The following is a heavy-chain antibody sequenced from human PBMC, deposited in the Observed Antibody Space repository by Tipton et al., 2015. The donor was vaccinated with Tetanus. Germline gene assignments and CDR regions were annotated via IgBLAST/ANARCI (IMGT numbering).Heavy chain of an antibody. V-gene: IGHV4-39*01. D-gene: IGHD3-10*01. Sequence: TLSLTCTVSGGSISSSSYYWGWIRQPPGKGLEWIGSIYYSGSTYYNPSLKSRVTISVDTPKNQFSLKLSSVTAADTAVYYCARPDYGSDRYAFDIWGQGTMVTVSS. J-gene: IGHJ3*02. CDR3: ARPDYGSDRYAFDI. CDR1: GGSISSSSYY. CDR2: IYYSGST.